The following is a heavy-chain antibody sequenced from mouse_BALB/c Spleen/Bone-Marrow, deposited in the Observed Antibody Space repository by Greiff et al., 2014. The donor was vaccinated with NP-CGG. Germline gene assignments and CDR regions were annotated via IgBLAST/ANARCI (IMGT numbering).Heavy chain of an antibody. Sequence: EVQVVESGGDLVKPGGSLKLSCAASGFSFSGYGMSWVRQTPDKRLEWVATIGVGGTYTYYPDSVKGRLTISRDNAKNTLYLRXXXXXXXXTAXYYCARPFTTVVATVFAYWGQGTLVTVSA. J-gene: IGHJ3*01. V-gene: IGHV5-6*01. CDR1: GFSFSGYG. CDR2: IGVGGTYT. CDR3: ARPFTTVVATVFAY. D-gene: IGHD1-1*01.